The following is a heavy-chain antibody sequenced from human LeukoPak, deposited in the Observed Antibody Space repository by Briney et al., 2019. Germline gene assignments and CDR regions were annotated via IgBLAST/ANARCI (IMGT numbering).Heavy chain of an antibody. Sequence: SETLSLTCTVSGGSISSSSYHWGWIRQPPGKGLEWIGTIFHNGNTYYNPSLKSRVTISVDTSKNQFSLKLSSVTAADTAVYYCANLGGSAYYDFRAFDIWGQGTMVTVSS. CDR2: IFHNGNT. J-gene: IGHJ3*02. D-gene: IGHD3-3*01. V-gene: IGHV4-39*01. CDR3: ANLGGSAYYDFRAFDI. CDR1: GGSISSSSYH.